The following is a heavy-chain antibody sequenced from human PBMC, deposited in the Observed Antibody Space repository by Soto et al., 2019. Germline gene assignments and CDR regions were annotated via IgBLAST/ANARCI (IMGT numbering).Heavy chain of an antibody. V-gene: IGHV1-18*01. D-gene: IGHD4-17*01. Sequence: QVQLVQSGAEVKKPGASVKVSCRASGYTFTNYGVVWVRQAPGQGLEWMGWISGYNSNTKYAHKVQGRVTMTIDTSTSTAYVELRSLRSDDTAVYYGARDMGVNANGDYVDSWGQGTRVTVSS. CDR1: GYTFTNYG. CDR2: ISGYNSNT. J-gene: IGHJ4*02. CDR3: ARDMGVNANGDYVDS.